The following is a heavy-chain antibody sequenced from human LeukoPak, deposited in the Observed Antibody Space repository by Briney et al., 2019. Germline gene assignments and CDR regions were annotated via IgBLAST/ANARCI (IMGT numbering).Heavy chain of an antibody. CDR1: GGSLSGYY. CDR3: ARERLRYEGRDY. Sequence: PSETLSLTCAVYGGSLSGYYWTWIRQPPGKGLEWIGEISHRGITNYNPSLESRVIISLDTSKSQFSLGLTSVTAADTAVYYCARERLRYEGRDYWGQGTLVTVSS. CDR2: ISHRGIT. D-gene: IGHD3-10*01. V-gene: IGHV4-34*01. J-gene: IGHJ4*02.